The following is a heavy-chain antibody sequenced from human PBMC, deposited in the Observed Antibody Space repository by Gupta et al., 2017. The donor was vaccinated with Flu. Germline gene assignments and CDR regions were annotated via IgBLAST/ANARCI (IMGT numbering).Heavy chain of an antibody. V-gene: IGHV3-23*01. Sequence: EVQLLESGGDLAQPGGSLRLSCAAAGFLFSAFGMRWVRQAAGKGLEWVSTISGGTTYYADSVKGRFTISRDTSKRTLFLQMDSLRAEDTAVYYCVKDAGYGEYAFWGQGTLVTVSA. CDR3: VKDAGYGEYAF. CDR1: GFLFSAFG. J-gene: IGHJ1*01. D-gene: IGHD4-17*01. CDR2: ISGGTT.